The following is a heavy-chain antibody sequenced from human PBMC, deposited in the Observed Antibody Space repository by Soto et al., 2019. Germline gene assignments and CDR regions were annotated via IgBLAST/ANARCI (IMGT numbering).Heavy chain of an antibody. J-gene: IGHJ4*02. CDR2: IIPIFGTA. CDR3: ASSLLWFGELYRRYFDY. CDR1: GGTFSSYA. Sequence: GASVKVSCKASGGTFSSYAISWVRQAPGQGLEWMGGIIPIFGTANYAQKFQGRVTITADESTSTAYMELSSLRSEDTAVYYCASSLLWFGELYRRYFDYWGQGTLVTVSS. V-gene: IGHV1-69*13. D-gene: IGHD3-10*01.